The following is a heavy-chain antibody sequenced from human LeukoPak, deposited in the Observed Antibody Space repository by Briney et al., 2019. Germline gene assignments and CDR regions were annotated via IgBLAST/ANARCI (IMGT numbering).Heavy chain of an antibody. J-gene: IGHJ4*02. CDR1: GFTLSSYS. CDR3: GRDLGYSGDFDY. V-gene: IGHV3-48*01. CDR2: ISLSSSTI. D-gene: IGHD5-12*01. Sequence: GGSLRLSCAASGFTLSSYSMNWVPQAPGKGLWRVLYISLSSSTIYYADSVKGRFTISRDNAKKSLYLQMNNITAEDTDVYNCGRDLGYSGDFDYWGQGTLVTVSP.